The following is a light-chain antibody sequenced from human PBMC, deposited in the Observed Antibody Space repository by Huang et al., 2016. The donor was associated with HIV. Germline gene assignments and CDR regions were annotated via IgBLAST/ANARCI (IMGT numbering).Light chain of an antibody. Sequence: DIQVTQSPSSLSASVGDGVTITCRASQPINTYLNWYQQKPGKAPKLLIYDSSTLQSGVPSRFSGSGSGTDFTLTISSLQPEDFATYYCQQSYSMPITFGLGTRLEI. V-gene: IGKV1-39*01. CDR3: QQSYSMPIT. CDR1: QPINTY. J-gene: IGKJ5*01. CDR2: DSS.